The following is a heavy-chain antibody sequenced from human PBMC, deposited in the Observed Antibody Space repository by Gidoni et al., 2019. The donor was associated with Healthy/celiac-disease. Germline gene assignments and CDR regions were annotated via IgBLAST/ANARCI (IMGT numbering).Heavy chain of an antibody. J-gene: IGHJ4*02. CDR1: GGSIRRGSYY. V-gene: IGHV4-61*02. D-gene: IGHD6-13*01. CDR2: IYTSGST. Sequence: PGLVKPSQTLSLTCTVPGGSIRRGSYYWSWIRQPAGKGLEWIGRIYTSGSTNYNPSLKSRVTISVDTSKNQFSLKLSSVTAADTAVYYCARTNGGIAAAGLLFDYWGQGTLVTVSS. CDR3: ARTNGGIAAAGLLFDY.